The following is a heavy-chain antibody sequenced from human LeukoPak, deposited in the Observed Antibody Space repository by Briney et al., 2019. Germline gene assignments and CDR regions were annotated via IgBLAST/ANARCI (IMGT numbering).Heavy chain of an antibody. V-gene: IGHV1-8*01. CDR2: MNPNSGNT. CDR3: ARDQSRDYYGSGSSPLDP. D-gene: IGHD3-10*01. Sequence: ASVKVSCKASGYTFTTYDINWVRQATGQGLEWMGWMNPNSGNTGYTQKFQGRVTMTRNTSISTAYMELSSLRSEDTAVYYCARDQSRDYYGSGSSPLDPWGQGTLVTVSS. J-gene: IGHJ5*02. CDR1: GYTFTTYD.